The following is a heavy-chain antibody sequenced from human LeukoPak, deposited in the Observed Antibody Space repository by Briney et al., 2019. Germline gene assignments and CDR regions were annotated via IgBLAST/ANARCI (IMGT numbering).Heavy chain of an antibody. CDR2: FFPLQTLRT. J-gene: IGHJ4*02. Sequence: PSHTLSLTCTVAGSSIKSSFYGAGFRQPPGKGLEGIGTFFPLQTLRTSSNPSLESRFSMSLATSHTHFYLTLTPLTAAATAPYLWGRVLNVPKLLDSWGQGTLVTVSS. CDR3: GRVLNVPKLLDS. D-gene: IGHD3-10*02. CDR1: GSSIKSSFY. V-gene: IGHV4-38-2*02.